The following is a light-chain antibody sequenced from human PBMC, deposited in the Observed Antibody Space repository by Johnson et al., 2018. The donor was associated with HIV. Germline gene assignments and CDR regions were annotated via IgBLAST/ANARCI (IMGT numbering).Light chain of an antibody. Sequence: QFVLTQPPSVSAAPGQRVNISCSGHSSNIENYFVSWYQQLPGAAPKLLIYENNKRPSGIPDRFSGSKSGTSATLGITGLQTGDEADYYCGTWDTSLSAGVFGTGTRVTVL. V-gene: IGLV1-51*02. J-gene: IGLJ1*01. CDR2: ENN. CDR1: SSNIENYF. CDR3: GTWDTSLSAGV.